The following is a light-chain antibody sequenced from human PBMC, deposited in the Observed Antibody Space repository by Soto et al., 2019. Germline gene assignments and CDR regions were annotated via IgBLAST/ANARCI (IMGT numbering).Light chain of an antibody. V-gene: IGKV3-20*01. CDR1: EGISTS. CDR2: GAS. J-gene: IGKJ4*01. CDR3: HQYGTSPLT. Sequence: EIVLAQSPGTLSLSPGERATLSCRASEGISTSLAWFQQKAGQAPRLLVYGASSRATDIPDRFTGSGSGTDFTLTISRLEPEDFAVYYCHQYGTSPLTFGGGTKVDIK.